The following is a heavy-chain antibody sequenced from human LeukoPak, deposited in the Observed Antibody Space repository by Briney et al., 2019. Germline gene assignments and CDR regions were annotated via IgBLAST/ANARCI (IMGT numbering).Heavy chain of an antibody. CDR1: AFTLNVYN. D-gene: IGHD6-19*01. J-gene: IGHJ4*02. CDR3: ARASVGIAVAGTPIDY. V-gene: IGHV3-69-1*01. CDR2: ISSSNYI. Sequence: GGSLRLSCAASAFTLNVYNMNWVRQAPGKGLEWVSSISSSNYIYYAVSVKCRFTIYRDNAKNSLYLQMNSLRAEDTAVYYCARASVGIAVAGTPIDYWGQGTLVTVSS.